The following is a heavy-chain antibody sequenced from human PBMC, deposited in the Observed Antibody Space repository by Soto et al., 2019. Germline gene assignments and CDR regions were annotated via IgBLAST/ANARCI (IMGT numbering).Heavy chain of an antibody. J-gene: IGHJ4*02. D-gene: IGHD3-22*01. CDR1: GYTFTGYH. CDR2: INPNSGGT. Sequence: GASVKVSCKASGYTFTGYHMHWVRQAPGQGLEWMGWINPNSGGTNYAQKFQGRVTMTRDTSISTAYMELSRLRSDDTAVYYCARGAADYYDSSGFGYWGQGTLVTVSS. CDR3: ARGAADYYDSSGFGY. V-gene: IGHV1-2*02.